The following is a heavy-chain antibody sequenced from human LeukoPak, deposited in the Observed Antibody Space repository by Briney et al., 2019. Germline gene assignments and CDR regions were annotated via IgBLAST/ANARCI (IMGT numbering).Heavy chain of an antibody. CDR2: ISTSSSYI. CDR3: ARASSSWYYFDY. CDR1: GFTFSSYS. J-gene: IGHJ4*02. Sequence: GGSLRLSCAASGFTFSSYSMNWVRQAPGKGLEWVSFISTSSSYIYYADSVKGRFTISRDNAKNSVYLQMNSLRADDTAVYYCARASSSWYYFDYWGQGNLVTVSS. D-gene: IGHD6-13*01. V-gene: IGHV3-21*01.